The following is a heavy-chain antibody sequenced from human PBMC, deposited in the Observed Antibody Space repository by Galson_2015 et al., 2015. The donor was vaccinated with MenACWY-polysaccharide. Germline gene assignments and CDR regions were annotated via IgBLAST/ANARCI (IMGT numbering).Heavy chain of an antibody. J-gene: IGHJ4*02. D-gene: IGHD1-26*01. CDR2: MNPNSGNT. CDR1: GYTFTSYD. V-gene: IGHV1-8*01. Sequence: SVKVSCKASGYTFTSYDINWVRQATGQGLEWMGWMNPNSGNTGYAQKFRGRVTMTRNTSISTAYMELSSLRSEDTAVYYCATLQNSGSYYFDYWGQGTLVTVSS. CDR3: ATLQNSGSYYFDY.